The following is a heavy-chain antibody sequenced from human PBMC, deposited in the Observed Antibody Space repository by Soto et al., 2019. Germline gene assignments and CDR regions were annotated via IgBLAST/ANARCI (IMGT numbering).Heavy chain of an antibody. V-gene: IGHV3-53*01. Sequence: EVQLVESGGGLIQPGGSLRLSCAVSGFTVSNNYMSWVRQAPGKGLEGVSVIYSGGYTAYGDSVKGRFTISRDNSKNTQILKINTLGPDDPAGYYCATHAGGGGYWGQGTLVTVSS. J-gene: IGHJ4*02. CDR3: ATHAGGGGY. D-gene: IGHD3-10*01. CDR1: GFTVSNNY. CDR2: IYSGGYT.